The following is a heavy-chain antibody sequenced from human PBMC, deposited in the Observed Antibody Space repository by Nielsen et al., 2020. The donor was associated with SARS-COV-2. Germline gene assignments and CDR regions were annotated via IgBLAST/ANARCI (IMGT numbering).Heavy chain of an antibody. CDR3: ARRGGYSSSWSYYFDY. CDR1: GGSISSSNW. D-gene: IGHD6-13*01. J-gene: IGHJ4*02. V-gene: IGHV4-4*02. CDR2: IYHSGST. Sequence: SETLSLTCAVSGGSISSSNWWSWVRQPPGKGLEWIGEIYHSGSTNYNPSLKSRVTISVDKSKNQFSLKLSSVTAADTAVYYCARRGGYSSSWSYYFDYWGQGTLVTVSS.